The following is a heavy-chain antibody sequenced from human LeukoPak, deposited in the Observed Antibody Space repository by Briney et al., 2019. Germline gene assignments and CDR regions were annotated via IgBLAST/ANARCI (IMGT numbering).Heavy chain of an antibody. CDR3: ARDQRYCSSSSCPWEPFDY. V-gene: IGHV3-7*05. J-gene: IGHJ4*02. D-gene: IGHD2-2*01. Sequence: PGGSLRLSCVVSEFPFSRYWMSWVRQAPGKGLEWVANIKQDGSEKYYVDSVKGRFTISRDNAKNSLYLQMNSLRAQDTAVYYCARDQRYCSSSSCPWEPFDYWGQGTLVTVSS. CDR1: EFPFSRYW. CDR2: IKQDGSEK.